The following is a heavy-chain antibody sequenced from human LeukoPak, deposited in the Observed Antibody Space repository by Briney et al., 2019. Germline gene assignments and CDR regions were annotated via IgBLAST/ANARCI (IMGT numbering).Heavy chain of an antibody. V-gene: IGHV3-23*01. Sequence: NPGGSLRLSCAASTFTFSTYAMSWVRQAPGKGLEWVSAVSGSGGTTYYADSVKGRFTISRDNSKNTLYLQMNSLRAEDTAVYYCATVIFLGAAMVTGFDYWGQGTLVTVSS. CDR1: TFTFSTYA. D-gene: IGHD5-18*01. J-gene: IGHJ4*02. CDR2: VSGSGGTT. CDR3: ATVIFLGAAMVTGFDY.